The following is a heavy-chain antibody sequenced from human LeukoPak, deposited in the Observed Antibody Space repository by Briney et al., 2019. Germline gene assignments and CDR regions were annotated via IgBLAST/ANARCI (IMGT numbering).Heavy chain of an antibody. CDR3: VRHKTPQHLVSPDV. Sequence: SETLSLTCAVYGGSFRGDDWSWLRQPPGKGLEWIGSSDYSGNTHSNPSLKSRLTMSVDPSKDHFSLTLTSVTAADTAVFYRVRHKTPQHLVSPDVWGQGTTVIVSS. D-gene: IGHD6-13*01. CDR1: GGSFRGDD. V-gene: IGHV4-34*01. CDR2: SDYSGNT. J-gene: IGHJ6*02.